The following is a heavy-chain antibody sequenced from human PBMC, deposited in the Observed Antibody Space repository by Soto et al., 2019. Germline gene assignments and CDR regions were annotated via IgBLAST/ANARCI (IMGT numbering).Heavy chain of an antibody. CDR1: GGSISSGGYS. CDR3: ARAIAAAGTVWFDP. J-gene: IGHJ5*02. V-gene: IGHV4-30-2*01. CDR2: IYHSGST. Sequence: LSLTCAVSGGSISSGGYSWSWIRQPPGKGLEWIGYIYHSGSTYYNPSLKSRVTISVDRSKNQFSLKLSSVTAADTAVYYCARAIAAAGTVWFDPWGQGTLVTVS. D-gene: IGHD6-13*01.